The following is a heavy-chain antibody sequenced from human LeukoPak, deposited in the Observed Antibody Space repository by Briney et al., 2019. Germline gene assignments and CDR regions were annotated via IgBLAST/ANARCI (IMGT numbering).Heavy chain of an antibody. J-gene: IGHJ5*02. CDR3: ARGSATEVRWFDP. V-gene: IGHV4-34*01. D-gene: IGHD3-10*01. CDR1: GGSFSGYY. CDR2: ISHSGST. Sequence: SETLSLTCAVYGGSFSGYYWSWIRQPPGKGLEWIGEISHSGSTNYNPSLKSRVTISVDTSKNQFSLKLSSVTAADTAVYYCARGSATEVRWFDPWGQGTLVTVSS.